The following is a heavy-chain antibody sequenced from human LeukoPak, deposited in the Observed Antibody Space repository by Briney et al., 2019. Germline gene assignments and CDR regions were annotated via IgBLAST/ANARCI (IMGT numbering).Heavy chain of an antibody. V-gene: IGHV4-34*01. J-gene: IGHJ5*02. Sequence: PSETLSVTCAVYGGSFSGYYWSWIRQPPGKGLEWIGEINHSGSTNYNPSLKSRVTISVDTSKNQFSLKLSSVTAADTAVYYCARDPQSGYSSGWYVGWFDPWGQGTLVTVSS. CDR2: INHSGST. CDR3: ARDPQSGYSSGWYVGWFDP. D-gene: IGHD6-19*01. CDR1: GGSFSGYY.